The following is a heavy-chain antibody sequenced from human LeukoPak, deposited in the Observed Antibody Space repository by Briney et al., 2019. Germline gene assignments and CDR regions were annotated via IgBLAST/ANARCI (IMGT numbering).Heavy chain of an antibody. J-gene: IGHJ6*03. Sequence: GGSLGLSCTASGFTFINYSMNWVRQVPGKGLEWVSGINWNGGSTGYADSVKGRFTISRDNAKNSLYLQMNSLRAEDTAVYYCARRTEIVVPAAMIYYYYYMDVWGKGTTVTVSS. CDR1: GFTFINYS. D-gene: IGHD2-2*01. CDR3: ARRTEIVVPAAMIYYYYYMDV. CDR2: INWNGGST. V-gene: IGHV3-20*04.